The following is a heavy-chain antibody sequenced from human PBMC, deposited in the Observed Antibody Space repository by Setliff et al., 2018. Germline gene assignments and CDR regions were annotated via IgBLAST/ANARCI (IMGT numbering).Heavy chain of an antibody. Sequence: ASVKVSCKASGYRFTDYYVHWVRQVPGQGPEWMGWINPNTSATHSTQNFQGRVTMTRDTSITTAYLELGSLRSDDTAVYFCARPATPAMGDYYFDSWGQGTLVTVSS. J-gene: IGHJ4*02. CDR1: GYRFTDYY. CDR2: INPNTSAT. D-gene: IGHD2-15*01. CDR3: ARPATPAMGDYYFDS. V-gene: IGHV1-2*02.